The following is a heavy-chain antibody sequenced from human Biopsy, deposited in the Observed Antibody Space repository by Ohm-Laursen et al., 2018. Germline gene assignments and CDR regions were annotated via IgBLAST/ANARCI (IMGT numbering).Heavy chain of an antibody. V-gene: IGHV3-23*01. CDR2: TNNNGGRT. CDR3: ANWNYYYDSSGPPAFDV. CDR1: GFTFSSYA. D-gene: IGHD3-22*01. J-gene: IGHJ3*01. Sequence: FLRLSCAASGFTFSSYAMSWVRQSPGKGLEWVLSTNNNGGRTYYTDPVKGRFTISRDNSKNTLYLQMSSLRAEDTAVYYCANWNYYYDSSGPPAFDVWGQGTMVTVSS.